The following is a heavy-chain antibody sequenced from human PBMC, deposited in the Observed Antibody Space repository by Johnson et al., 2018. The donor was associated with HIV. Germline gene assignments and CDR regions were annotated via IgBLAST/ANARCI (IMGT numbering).Heavy chain of an antibody. CDR2: IYSGGNT. V-gene: IGHV3-30*14. CDR1: GFTFSSSA. J-gene: IGHJ3*01. CDR3: ARAPHDAFDV. Sequence: QVQLVESGGGVVQPGRSLRLSCAASGFTFSSSAMHWVRQAPGKGLEWVAVIYSGGNTYYTDSVKGRFTLSRDNSDNTMYLQMNSLRDEDTAVYYCARAPHDAFDVWGQGTMVTVSS.